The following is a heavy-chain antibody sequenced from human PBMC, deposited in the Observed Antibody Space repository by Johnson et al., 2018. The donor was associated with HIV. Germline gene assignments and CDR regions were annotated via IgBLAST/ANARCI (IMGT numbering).Heavy chain of an antibody. CDR3: TRDTGGSEF. CDR2: LYSGGDT. V-gene: IGHV3-66*01. J-gene: IGHJ3*01. D-gene: IGHD6-19*01. CDR1: GFTVSSNY. Sequence: VQLVESGGGVVRPGGSLRLSCAASGFTVSSNYMTWVRQAPGKGLEWVSVLYSGGDTYYADSVEGRFIISRDNSKNTLYLQMNTLRAEDTAVYYCTRDTGGSEFWGQGTVVTVSS.